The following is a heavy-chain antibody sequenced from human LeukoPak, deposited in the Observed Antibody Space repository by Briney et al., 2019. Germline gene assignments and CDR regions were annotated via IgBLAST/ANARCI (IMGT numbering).Heavy chain of an antibody. V-gene: IGHV3-7*01. Sequence: PGGSLRLSCAASEFTFSTYWMSWVRQAPGKGLEWVANINQDGSDKYHVDSVKGRFTISRDNAKNSLYLQMNSLRAEDTAVYYCASRIVGTPDYFDYWGQGTLVTVSS. CDR1: EFTFSTYW. J-gene: IGHJ4*02. D-gene: IGHD1-26*01. CDR3: ASRIVGTPDYFDY. CDR2: INQDGSDK.